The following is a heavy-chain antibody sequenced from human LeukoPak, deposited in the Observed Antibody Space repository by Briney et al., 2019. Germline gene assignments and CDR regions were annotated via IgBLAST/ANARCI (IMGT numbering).Heavy chain of an antibody. CDR2: IYYSGST. CDR1: GGSINNFY. V-gene: IGHV4-59*01. D-gene: IGHD3-10*01. J-gene: IGHJ3*02. CDR3: ARDWSGKNAFDI. Sequence: SETLSLTCTVSGGSINNFYWTWIRQPPGKGLEWIGYIYYSGSTNYNPSLKSRVTISVDTSKDQFSLKLSSVTAADTAVYYCARDWSGKNAFDIWGQGTMVTVSS.